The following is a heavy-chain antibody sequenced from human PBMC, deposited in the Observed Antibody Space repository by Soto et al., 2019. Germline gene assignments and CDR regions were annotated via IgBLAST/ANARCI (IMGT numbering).Heavy chain of an antibody. CDR3: ARDSGAELLSYYFDY. CDR1: GFTFSSYS. CDR2: ISGSSSTI. D-gene: IGHD1-7*01. V-gene: IGHV3-48*02. Sequence: GGSLRLSCAASGFTFSSYSMNWVRQAPGKGLEWVSYISGSSSTIYYADSVKGRFTISRDNAKNSLYLQMNSLRDEDTAVYYCARDSGAELLSYYFDYWGQGTLVTVSS. J-gene: IGHJ4*02.